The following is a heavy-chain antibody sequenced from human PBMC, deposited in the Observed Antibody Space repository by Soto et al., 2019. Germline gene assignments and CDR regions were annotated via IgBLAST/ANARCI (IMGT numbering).Heavy chain of an antibody. D-gene: IGHD3-22*01. CDR3: ARDTYYYDSSGYYHYYYGMDV. CDR1: GYTFTGYY. J-gene: IGHJ6*04. CDR2: INPNSGGT. V-gene: IGHV1-2*02. Sequence: ASVKVSCKASGYTFTGYYMHWVRQAPGQGLERMGWINPNSGGTNYAQKFQGRVTMTRDTSISTAYMELSRLRPDDTAVYYCARDTYYYDSSGYYHYYYGMDVWGEGXTVTVSS.